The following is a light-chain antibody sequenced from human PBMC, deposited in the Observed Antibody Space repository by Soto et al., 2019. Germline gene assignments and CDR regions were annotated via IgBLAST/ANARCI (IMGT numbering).Light chain of an antibody. J-gene: IGLJ1*01. Sequence: QSVLAQHASVSGSTGQSIIISCTVSSGDVGGYNYVSWYQQNPGKAPNLMIYAVTDRPSGVSSRFSGSKSGNTASLTISGLQAEEEADYYCSSYTSSSTLFGTGTKVTVL. CDR3: SSYTSSSTL. CDR2: AVT. V-gene: IGLV2-14*01. CDR1: SGDVGGYNY.